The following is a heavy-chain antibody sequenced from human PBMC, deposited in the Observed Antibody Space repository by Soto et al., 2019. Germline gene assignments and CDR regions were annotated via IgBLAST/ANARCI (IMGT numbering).Heavy chain of an antibody. CDR1: GFTFSSYS. Sequence: SLRLSCAASGFTFSSYSMNWVRQAPGKGLEWVSSISSSSSYIYYADSVKGRFTISRDNAKNSLYLQMNSLRAEDTAVYYCAKSIGARDGMDVWGQGTTVTVSS. CDR2: ISSSSSYI. J-gene: IGHJ6*02. D-gene: IGHD6-6*01. V-gene: IGHV3-21*01. CDR3: AKSIGARDGMDV.